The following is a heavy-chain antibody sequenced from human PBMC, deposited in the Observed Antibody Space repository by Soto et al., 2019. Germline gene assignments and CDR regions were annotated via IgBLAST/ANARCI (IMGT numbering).Heavy chain of an antibody. D-gene: IGHD6-19*01. CDR3: AKDPRLREGLGTYYFDY. CDR2: ISGSGGST. CDR1: GFTFSSYA. J-gene: IGHJ4*02. Sequence: EVQLLESGGGLVQPGGSLRLSCAASGFTFSSYALSWVRQAPGTGLEWVSAISGSGGSTYYADSVKGRFTISRDNSKNTLYLQMNSLRAEDTAVYYCAKDPRLREGLGTYYFDYWGQGTLVTVSS. V-gene: IGHV3-23*01.